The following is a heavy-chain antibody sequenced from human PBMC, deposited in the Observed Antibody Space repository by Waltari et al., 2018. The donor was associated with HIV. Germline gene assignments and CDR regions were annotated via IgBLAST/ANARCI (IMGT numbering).Heavy chain of an antibody. CDR3: ARDLYMGRGVISDY. CDR2: LSTNNGNT. D-gene: IGHD3-10*01. J-gene: IGHJ4*02. CDR1: GYTFTSYA. Sequence: QVQLVQSGAEVKTPGASVKVSCKASGYTFTSYAINWVRQAPGQGPEWMVWLSTNNGNTNYEQKFQGRVTMTTDASTSTVYMELRSLRSDDTAIYYCARDLYMGRGVISDYWGQGTLVTVSS. V-gene: IGHV1-18*01.